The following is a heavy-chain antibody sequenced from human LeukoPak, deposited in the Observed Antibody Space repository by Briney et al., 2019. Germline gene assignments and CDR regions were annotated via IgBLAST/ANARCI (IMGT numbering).Heavy chain of an antibody. CDR2: IYYSGST. D-gene: IGHD3-3*01. V-gene: IGHV4-39*07. CDR1: GGSISSSSYY. J-gene: IGHJ6*03. CDR3: ARGLSFGVGMNYQYYMDV. Sequence: SETLSLTCTVSGGSISSSSYYWGWIRQPPGKGLEWIGSIYYSGSTYYNPSLKSRVTISVDTSKNQFSLKLSSVTAADTAVYYCARGLSFGVGMNYQYYMDVWGQGTTVTVSS.